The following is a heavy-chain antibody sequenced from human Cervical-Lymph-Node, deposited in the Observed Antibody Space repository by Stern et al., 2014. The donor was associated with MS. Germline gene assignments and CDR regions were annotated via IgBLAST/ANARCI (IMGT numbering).Heavy chain of an antibody. CDR2: IWYDGSNK. CDR3: ARDRHDLGYCSGGSCYLPDY. V-gene: IGHV3-33*01. J-gene: IGHJ4*02. D-gene: IGHD2-15*01. CDR1: GFTFSSYG. Sequence: VQMVESGGGVVQPGRSLRLSCAASGFTFSSYGMHWVRPAPGKGLAWVAVIWYDGSNKYSADSVKGRFTISRDNSKNTLYLQMNSLRAEDTAVYYCARDRHDLGYCSGGSCYLPDYWGQGTRVTVSS.